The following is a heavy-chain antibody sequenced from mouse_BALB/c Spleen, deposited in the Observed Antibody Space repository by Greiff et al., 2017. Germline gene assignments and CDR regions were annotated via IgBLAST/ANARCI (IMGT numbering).Heavy chain of an antibody. CDR2: INPSTGYT. D-gene: IGHD2-10*02. J-gene: IGHJ2*01. Sequence: QVQLKQSGAELAKPGASVKMSCKASGYTFTSYWMHWVKQRPGQGLEWIGYINPSTGYTEYNQKFKDKATLTADKSSSTAYMQLSSLTSEDSAVYYCARGGYGNYVDDYWGQGTTLTVSS. CDR3: ARGGYGNYVDDY. V-gene: IGHV1-7*01. CDR1: GYTFTSYW.